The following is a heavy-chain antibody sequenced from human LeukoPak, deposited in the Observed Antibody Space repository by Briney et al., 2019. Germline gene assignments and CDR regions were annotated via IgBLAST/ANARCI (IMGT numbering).Heavy chain of an antibody. D-gene: IGHD5-18*01. CDR2: INHSGST. Sequence: SETLSLTCAVYGGSFSGYYWSWIRQPPRKGLEWIGEINHSGSTNYNESLKSRVSISVDTAKNQFSLRLSSVTAADTAVYYCAPRGDIEHSYGYGKWFDPWGQGTRVTVSS. V-gene: IGHV4-34*01. CDR1: GGSFSGYY. CDR3: APRGDIEHSYGYGKWFDP. J-gene: IGHJ5*02.